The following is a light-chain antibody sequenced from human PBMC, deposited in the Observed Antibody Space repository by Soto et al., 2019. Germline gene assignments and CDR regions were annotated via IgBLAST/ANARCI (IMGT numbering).Light chain of an antibody. CDR1: QSVSNN. CDR3: QHYGSSPIP. Sequence: EIGMTQSPATVSVSPGERATLSCMASQSVSNNLAWYQQKPGQAPRLLIYGASSRATGIPDRFSGSGSGTDFTLTISGLEPEDFAVYSCQHYGSSPIPFGQGTRLEIK. V-gene: IGKV3-20*01. CDR2: GAS. J-gene: IGKJ5*01.